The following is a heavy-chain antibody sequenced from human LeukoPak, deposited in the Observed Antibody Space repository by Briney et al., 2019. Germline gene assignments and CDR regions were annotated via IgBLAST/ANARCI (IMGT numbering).Heavy chain of an antibody. CDR2: IIPIFGTA. V-gene: IGHV1-69*06. Sequence: SVKVSCKASGGTFSSYAISWVRQAPGQGLEWMGGIIPIFGTANYAQKFQGRVTITADKSTSTAYMELSSLRSEDTAVYYCASKCYDILTGYPYWGQRTLVTVSS. D-gene: IGHD3-9*01. CDR3: ASKCYDILTGYPY. J-gene: IGHJ4*02. CDR1: GGTFSSYA.